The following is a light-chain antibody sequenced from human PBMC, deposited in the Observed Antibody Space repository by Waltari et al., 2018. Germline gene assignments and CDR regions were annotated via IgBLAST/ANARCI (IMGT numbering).Light chain of an antibody. V-gene: IGKV1-39*01. CDR1: QSISTY. Sequence: DIQMTQPPSSLSASVGDRVTITCRASQSISTYLNWYQQKPGEAPKLLIFAASSLQYGVSSRFRGSGSGTDFTLTISSLQPDDSATYYCQQSYSSPFTFGPGTKVDI. CDR2: AAS. J-gene: IGKJ3*01. CDR3: QQSYSSPFT.